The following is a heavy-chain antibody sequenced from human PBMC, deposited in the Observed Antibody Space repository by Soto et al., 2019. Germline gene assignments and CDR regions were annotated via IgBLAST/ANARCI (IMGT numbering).Heavy chain of an antibody. CDR3: ARGEGSSALDY. J-gene: IGHJ4*02. CDR2: INHSGST. Sequence: SETLSLTCAVYGGSFSGYYWSWIRQPPGKGLEWIGEINHSGSTDYNPSLKSRVTISVDTSKNQFSLKLSSVTAADTAVYYCARGEGSSALDYWGQGTLVTVSS. D-gene: IGHD2-2*01. V-gene: IGHV4-34*01. CDR1: GGSFSGYY.